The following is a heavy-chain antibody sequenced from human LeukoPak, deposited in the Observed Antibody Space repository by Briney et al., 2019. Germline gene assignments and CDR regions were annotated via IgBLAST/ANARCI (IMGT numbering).Heavy chain of an antibody. CDR2: IWYDGSNK. V-gene: IGHV3-33*01. J-gene: IGHJ6*03. CDR1: GFTFSTYG. CDR3: ARDDYNDSSGYNYYYMDV. Sequence: GGSLRLSCAASGFTFSTYGMHWVRQAPGKALEWVAVIWYDGSNKYYADSVKGRFTISRDNSKNTLYLQMNSLRAEDRAVYYCARDDYNDSSGYNYYYMDVWGKGTTVTVSS. D-gene: IGHD3-22*01.